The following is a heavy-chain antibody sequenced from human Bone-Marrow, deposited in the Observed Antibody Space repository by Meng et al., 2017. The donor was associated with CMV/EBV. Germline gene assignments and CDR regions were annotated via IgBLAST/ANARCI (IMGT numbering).Heavy chain of an antibody. D-gene: IGHD3-22*01. J-gene: IGHJ3*02. Sequence: SETLSLTCTVFGASISSGGYYWSWIRQHPGKGLEWIGYIYYSGSTYYNPSLKSRVTISVDPSKIQFSLKLSSLTPADTAVYYCARWKSSGYLDPFDIWGQGTMVTVSS. V-gene: IGHV4-31*03. CDR2: IYYSGST. CDR1: GASISSGGYY. CDR3: ARWKSSGYLDPFDI.